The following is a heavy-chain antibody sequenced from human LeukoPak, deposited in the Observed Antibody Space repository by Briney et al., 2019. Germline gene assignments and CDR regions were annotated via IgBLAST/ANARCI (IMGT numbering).Heavy chain of an antibody. CDR3: ARDMSDFWSGYYNYYYYYGMDV. V-gene: IGHV3-23*01. D-gene: IGHD3-3*01. CDR2: ISGSGGST. CDR1: GYTFSSYA. Sequence: GGSLRLSCAASGYTFSSYAMSWVRQAPGKGLEWVSAISGSGGSTYYADSVKGRFTISRDNSKNTLYLQMNSLRAEDTAVYYCARDMSDFWSGYYNYYYYYGMDVWGQGTTVTVSS. J-gene: IGHJ6*02.